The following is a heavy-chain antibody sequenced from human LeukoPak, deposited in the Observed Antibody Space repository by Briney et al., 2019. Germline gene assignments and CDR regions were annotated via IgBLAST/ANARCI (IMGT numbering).Heavy chain of an antibody. D-gene: IGHD4-17*01. J-gene: IGHJ3*02. CDR3: ARDNDGDSFDAFDI. CDR1: GFTFSRYG. V-gene: IGHV3-33*01. Sequence: GGSLRLSCAASGFTFSRYGMHWVRQAPGKGLEWVAVMWYDGSNRNYADSMKGRFTISRDNSKNTLYLQMNSLRAEDTAVYYCARDNDGDSFDAFDIWGQGTMVTVSS. CDR2: MWYDGSNR.